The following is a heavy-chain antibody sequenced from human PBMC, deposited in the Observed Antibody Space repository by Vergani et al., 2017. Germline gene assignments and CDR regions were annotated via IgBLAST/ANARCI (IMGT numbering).Heavy chain of an antibody. CDR2: ISGSGGST. D-gene: IGHD5-24*01. V-gene: IGHV3-23*01. CDR3: AQRKDAGIDS. J-gene: IGHJ4*02. Sequence: EVQLLESGGGLVQPGGSLRLSCAASGFTFSSYAMSWVRQAPGKGLEWVSTISGSGGSTYYADSVKGRFTISRDNSKNTLYLQMNSLRAEDTAVYFCAQRKDAGIDSWGQGTLVTVSS. CDR1: GFTFSSYA.